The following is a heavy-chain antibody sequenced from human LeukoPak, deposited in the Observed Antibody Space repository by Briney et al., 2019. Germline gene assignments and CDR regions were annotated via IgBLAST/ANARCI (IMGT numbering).Heavy chain of an antibody. CDR3: ARRNDYYGSGSYYPVFDY. J-gene: IGHJ4*02. CDR1: GGSISSYY. V-gene: IGHV4-4*09. CDR2: IYTSGST. Sequence: SETLSLTCTVSGGSISSYYWGWIRQPPGKGLEWIGYIYTSGSTNYNPSLKSRVTISVDTSKHQFSLKLSSVTAADTAVYYCARRNDYYGSGSYYPVFDYWGQGTLVTVSS. D-gene: IGHD3-10*01.